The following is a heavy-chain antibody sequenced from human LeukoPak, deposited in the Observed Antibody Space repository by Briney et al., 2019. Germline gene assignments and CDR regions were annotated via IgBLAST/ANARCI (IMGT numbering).Heavy chain of an antibody. J-gene: IGHJ4*02. CDR2: IYYSGST. Sequence: SETLSLTCTIPGGSISSSSYYWGWIRQPPGKGLEWIGSIYYSGSTYYNPSLKSRVTISVDTSKNQFSLKLSSVTAADTAVYYCARVASWYYYDSSGYYYFDYWGQGTLVTVSS. V-gene: IGHV4-39*07. CDR1: GGSISSSSYY. D-gene: IGHD3-22*01. CDR3: ARVASWYYYDSSGYYYFDY.